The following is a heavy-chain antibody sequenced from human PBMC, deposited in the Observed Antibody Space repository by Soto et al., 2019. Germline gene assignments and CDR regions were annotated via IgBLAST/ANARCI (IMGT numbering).Heavy chain of an antibody. V-gene: IGHV4-39*01. CDR1: DDSINSDKYY. CDR2: IYYRGNA. Sequence: QLQLQESGPGLVKPSETLSLTCSVSDDSINSDKYYWGWIRQPPGKGLEWIGSIYYRGNAYYNPSLQTPVTISLDTSRSQFSLKLNSVPAADSAVYFCARLEGLATISYYFDFWGPGALVTVSS. CDR3: ARLEGLATISYYFDF. J-gene: IGHJ4*02. D-gene: IGHD3-9*01.